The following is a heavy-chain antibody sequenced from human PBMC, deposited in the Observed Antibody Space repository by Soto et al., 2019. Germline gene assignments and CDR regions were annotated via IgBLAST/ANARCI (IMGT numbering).Heavy chain of an antibody. Sequence: PSETLSLTCSVSGDSSSSYSWSWIRQPPGRGLEWIGYIYYSGSTTYNPSLKSRLTMSIDTSKNQFSLRLTSVTAADTAIYYCAGDYASGSYRFDYWGQGTLVTVSS. CDR2: IYYSGST. V-gene: IGHV4-59*01. CDR1: GDSSSSYS. CDR3: AGDYASGSYRFDY. J-gene: IGHJ4*02. D-gene: IGHD3-10*01.